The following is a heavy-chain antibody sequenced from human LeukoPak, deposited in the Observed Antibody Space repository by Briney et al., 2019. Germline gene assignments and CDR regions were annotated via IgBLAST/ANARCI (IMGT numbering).Heavy chain of an antibody. Sequence: GGSLRLSCAASGFTFSNYGMDWVRQAAGKGLEWVTFIRYDRTAQYYADSVKGRFTISRDNSKNTLYLQVNSVRAEDTAVYYCARGNSNGFDIWGQGTMVTVSS. D-gene: IGHD1-7*01. CDR1: GFTFSNYG. J-gene: IGHJ3*02. CDR2: IRYDRTAQ. CDR3: ARGNSNGFDI. V-gene: IGHV3-30*02.